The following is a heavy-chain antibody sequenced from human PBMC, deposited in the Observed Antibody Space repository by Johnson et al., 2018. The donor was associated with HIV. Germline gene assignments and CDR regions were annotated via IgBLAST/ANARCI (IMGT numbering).Heavy chain of an antibody. Sequence: QVQLVESGGGVVQPGGSLRLSCAASGFTFSSYGMHWVRQAPGKGLEWVAFIRYDGSNKYYADSVKGRFTISRDNSKNTLYLQMNSLRAEDTAVYYCAPIAAHHDAFEIWGQGTMVTVSS. J-gene: IGHJ3*02. CDR1: GFTFSSYG. D-gene: IGHD6-6*01. CDR2: IRYDGSNK. V-gene: IGHV3-30*02. CDR3: APIAAHHDAFEI.